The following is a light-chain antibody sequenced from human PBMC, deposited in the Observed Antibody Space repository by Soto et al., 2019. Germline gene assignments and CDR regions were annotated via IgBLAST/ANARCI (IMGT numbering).Light chain of an antibody. CDR3: QQYGNVPLT. CDR2: RVS. CDR1: QSVSNRY. J-gene: IGKJ4*01. Sequence: EVVLTQSPGTLSLSPGEGATLSCRASQSVSNRYFAWYQQKPGRAPRLLIYRVSSRATGIPDRFSGSGSGTDFTLTISRLEPEDFAVYYCQQYGNVPLTFGGGTKVEIK. V-gene: IGKV3-20*01.